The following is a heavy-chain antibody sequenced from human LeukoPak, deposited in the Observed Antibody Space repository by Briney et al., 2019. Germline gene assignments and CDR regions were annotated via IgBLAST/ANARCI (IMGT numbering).Heavy chain of an antibody. Sequence: GESLKISCQASGYTFSNYWIAWVRQLPGKGPEWMGIIYPGDSDTRYSPSFQGQVTISADKSTSTAYLQWGSLKASDTAMYYCARRVATIDFFDYWGQGTLVTASS. V-gene: IGHV5-51*01. CDR2: IYPGDSDT. CDR1: GYTFSNYW. D-gene: IGHD5-24*01. J-gene: IGHJ4*02. CDR3: ARRVATIDFFDY.